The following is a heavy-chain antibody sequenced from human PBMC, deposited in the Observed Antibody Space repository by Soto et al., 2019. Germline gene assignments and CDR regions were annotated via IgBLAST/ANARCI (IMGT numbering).Heavy chain of an antibody. CDR3: ARGVYYFDY. CDR2: IIPILGIA. Sequence: QVQLVQSGAEVKKPGSSVKVSCKATGGTFRSYTISWVRQAPGQGLEWMGRIIPILGIANYAQKFQGRVTITADKSTSTAYMELSSLRSEDTAVYYCARGVYYFDYWGQGTLVTVSS. V-gene: IGHV1-69*02. D-gene: IGHD2-8*01. CDR1: GGTFRSYT. J-gene: IGHJ4*02.